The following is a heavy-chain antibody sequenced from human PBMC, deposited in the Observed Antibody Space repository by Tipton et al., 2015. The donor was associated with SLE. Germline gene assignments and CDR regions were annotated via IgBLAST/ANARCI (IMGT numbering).Heavy chain of an antibody. CDR2: MYNSGST. V-gene: IGHV4-4*07. D-gene: IGHD5-24*01. J-gene: IGHJ2*01. CDR3: ARTNLQGSLVDWYFDL. Sequence: TLSLTCTVSGGSISFDYWSWIRQPAGKGLEWIGRMYNSGSTDYNPSLKSRVTMSVDTSKNQFSLKLSSVTAADMAVYYCARTNLQGSLVDWYFDLWGRGTLVTVSS. CDR1: GGSISFDY.